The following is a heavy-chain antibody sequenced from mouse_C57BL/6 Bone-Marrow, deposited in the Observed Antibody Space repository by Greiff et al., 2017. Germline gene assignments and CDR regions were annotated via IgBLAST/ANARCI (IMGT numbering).Heavy chain of an antibody. CDR1: GYTFTSYW. CDR3: ARAYGSSY. Sequence: QVQLQQSGAELVKPGASVKMSCKASGYTFTSYWITWVKQRPGQGLEWIGDIYPGSGSTNYNEKFKSKATLTVDTPSSTAYMQLSSLTSEDSAVYYCARAYGSSYWGQGTTLTVSS. CDR2: IYPGSGST. J-gene: IGHJ2*01. D-gene: IGHD1-1*01. V-gene: IGHV1-55*01.